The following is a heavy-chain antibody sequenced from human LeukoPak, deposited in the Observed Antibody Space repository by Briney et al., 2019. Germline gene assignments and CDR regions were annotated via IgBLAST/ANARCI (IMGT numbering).Heavy chain of an antibody. V-gene: IGHV3-21*01. CDR2: ISSSSSYI. CDR1: GFTFSSYS. D-gene: IGHD4-11*01. CDR3: ARPMTTAYMDV. Sequence: GGSLRLSCAASGFTFSSYSMNWVRQAPGKGLEWVSSISSSSSYIYYADSVKGRFTISRDNAKNSLYLQMNSLRAEDTAVYYCARPMTTAYMDVWGKGTTVTVSS. J-gene: IGHJ6*03.